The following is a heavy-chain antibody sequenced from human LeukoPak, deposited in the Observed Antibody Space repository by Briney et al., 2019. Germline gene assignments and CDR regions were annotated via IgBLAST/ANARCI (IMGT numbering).Heavy chain of an antibody. Sequence: SETLSLTCTVSGVFISSNYWSWIRQPPGKGLEWNGLEWIGYIHANGDTNYNPSLNRRVTMSLDSSRRHLSLNLSSLTAADTAVYFCAGYDHSNYLAYWGQGILVTVSS. V-gene: IGHV4-4*08. CDR2: IHANGDT. CDR3: AGYDHSNYLAY. D-gene: IGHD4-11*01. J-gene: IGHJ4*02. CDR1: GVFISSNY.